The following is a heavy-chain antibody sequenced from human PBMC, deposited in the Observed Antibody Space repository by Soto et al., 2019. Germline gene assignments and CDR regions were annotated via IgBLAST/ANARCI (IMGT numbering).Heavy chain of an antibody. CDR2: INHSGST. J-gene: IGHJ6*02. D-gene: IGHD3-10*01. Sequence: SEPLSLTCSVYGGSFIVYYWSWIRQPPGKGLEWIGEINHSGSTNYNPSLKSRVTISVDTSKNQFSLKLSSVTAADTAVYYCASLYGSGSYYGYYYGMDVWGQGNTVTVSS. V-gene: IGHV4-34*01. CDR3: ASLYGSGSYYGYYYGMDV. CDR1: GGSFIVYY.